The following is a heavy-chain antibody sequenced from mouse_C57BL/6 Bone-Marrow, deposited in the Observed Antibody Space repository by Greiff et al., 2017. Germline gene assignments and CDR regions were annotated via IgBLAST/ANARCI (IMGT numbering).Heavy chain of an antibody. CDR1: GYSITSGYY. V-gene: IGHV3-6*01. J-gene: IGHJ4*01. CDR3: ARDHGPYAMDY. Sequence: EVQLVESGPGLVKPSQSLSLTCSVTGYSITSGYYWNWIRQFPGNQLEWMGYITYDGSNNYNPSLKNRTSITRDTSKNQFYLKLNSVTTEDTATYYCARDHGPYAMDYWGQGTSVTVSS. CDR2: ITYDGSN.